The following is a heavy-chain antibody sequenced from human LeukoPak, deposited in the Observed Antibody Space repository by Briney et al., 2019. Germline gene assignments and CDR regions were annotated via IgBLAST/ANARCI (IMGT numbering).Heavy chain of an antibody. V-gene: IGHV3-33*06. CDR2: IWYDGSNK. CDR3: ANEIRPNDY. J-gene: IGHJ4*02. Sequence: GGSLRLSCAASGFTFSSYGMHWVRQAPGKGLEWVAVIWYDGSNKYYADSVKGRFTISRDNSKNTLYLQMNSLRADDTAVYYCANEIRPNDYWGQGTLVTVSS. CDR1: GFTFSSYG.